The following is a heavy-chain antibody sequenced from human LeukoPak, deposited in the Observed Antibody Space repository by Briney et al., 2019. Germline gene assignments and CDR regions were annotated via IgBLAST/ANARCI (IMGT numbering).Heavy chain of an antibody. D-gene: IGHD5-24*01. V-gene: IGHV4-34*01. CDR3: ASRPTGGMATLTGYFDN. CDR2: INHSGST. J-gene: IGHJ4*02. Sequence: ASETLSLTCAVYGGSFGGYSWNWIRQPPGKGLEWIGEINHSGSTNYNPSLKSRVTISVDTSKNQFSLKLSSVTAADTAVYYCASRPTGGMATLTGYFDNWGQGTLVTVSS. CDR1: GGSFGGYS.